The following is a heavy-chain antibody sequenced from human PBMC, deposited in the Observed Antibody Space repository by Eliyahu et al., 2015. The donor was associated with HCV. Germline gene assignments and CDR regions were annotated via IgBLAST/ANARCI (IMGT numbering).Heavy chain of an antibody. CDR3: ARGRGFGELPPAYYFDY. Sequence: IYYSGSTYYNPSLKSRVTISVDTSKNQFSLKLSSVTAADTAVYYCARGRGFGELPPAYYFDYWGQGTLVTVSS. J-gene: IGHJ4*02. D-gene: IGHD3-10*01. CDR2: IYYSGST. V-gene: IGHV4-31*02.